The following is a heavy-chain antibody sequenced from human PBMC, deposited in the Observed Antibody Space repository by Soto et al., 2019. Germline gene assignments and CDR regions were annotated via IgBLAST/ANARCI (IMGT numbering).Heavy chain of an antibody. V-gene: IGHV6-1*01. CDR1: GDSVSSNSAA. CDR2: TYYRSKWYN. CDR3: ARDRYNWNDGDYYGMDV. Sequence: SQTLSLTCAISGDSVSSNSAAWNWIRQSPSRGLEWLGRTYYRSKWYNDYAVSVKSRITINPDTSKNQFSLQLNSVTPEDTAVYYCARDRYNWNDGDYYGMDVWGQGTTVTVSS. D-gene: IGHD1-1*01. J-gene: IGHJ6*02.